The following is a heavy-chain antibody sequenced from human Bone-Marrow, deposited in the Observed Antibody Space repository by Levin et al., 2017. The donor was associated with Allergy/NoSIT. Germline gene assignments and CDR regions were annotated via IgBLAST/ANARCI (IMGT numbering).Heavy chain of an antibody. J-gene: IGHJ6*02. Sequence: GESLKISCEASGFDFHIYVMNWVRQAPGKGLEWLSSITTGSNYKYYVDSVRGRFVVSRDNGKKSLYLQMNSLRAEDTAVYYCARSHPLTGTTHFSYQDGMDVWGQGTSVTVSS. D-gene: IGHD1/OR15-1a*01. CDR1: GFDFHIYV. CDR3: ARSHPLTGTTHFSYQDGMDV. CDR2: ITTGSNYK. V-gene: IGHV3-21*01.